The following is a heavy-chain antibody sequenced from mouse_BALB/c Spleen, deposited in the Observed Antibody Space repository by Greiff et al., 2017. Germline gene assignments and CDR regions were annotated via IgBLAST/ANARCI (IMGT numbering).Heavy chain of an antibody. CDR1: GFNIKDYY. CDR2: IDPENGNT. Sequence: EVKLQESGAELVRPGALVKLSCKASGFNIKDYYMHWVKQRPEQGLEWIGWIDPENGNTIYDPKFQGKASITADTSSNTAYLQLSSLTSEDTAVYYCAPITTNGAMDYWGQGTSVTVSS. J-gene: IGHJ4*01. D-gene: IGHD1-1*01. CDR3: APITTNGAMDY. V-gene: IGHV14-1*02.